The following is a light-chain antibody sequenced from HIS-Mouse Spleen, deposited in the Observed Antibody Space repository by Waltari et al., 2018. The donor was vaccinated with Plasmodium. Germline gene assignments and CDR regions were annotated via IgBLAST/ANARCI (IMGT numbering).Light chain of an antibody. CDR2: EVS. CDR1: SSDVGGYNY. V-gene: IGLV2-8*01. J-gene: IGLJ2*01. Sequence: QSALPQPPSASGSPGPSVTLSFTGTSSDVGGYNYVSWYQQHPGKAPKLMIYEVSKRPSGVPDRFSGSKSGNTASLTVSGLQAEDEADYYCSSYAGSNNLVFGGGTKLTVL. CDR3: SSYAGSNNLV.